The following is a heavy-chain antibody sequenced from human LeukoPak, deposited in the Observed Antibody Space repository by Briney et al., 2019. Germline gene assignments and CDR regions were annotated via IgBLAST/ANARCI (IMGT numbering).Heavy chain of an antibody. J-gene: IGHJ6*03. D-gene: IGHD2-15*01. V-gene: IGHV3-23*01. CDR2: ISGSGSST. CDR3: AKNGDRGAYCTGGTCYPYFYYYMDV. CDR1: GFTFSSYA. Sequence: GGSLRLSCAASGFTFSSYAMSWVRQAPGKGLEWVSGISGSGSSTNYADSVKGRFTISRDNSKNTLYLQMNSLRAEDTAIYYCAKNGDRGAYCTGGTCYPYFYYYMDVWGKGTTVTI.